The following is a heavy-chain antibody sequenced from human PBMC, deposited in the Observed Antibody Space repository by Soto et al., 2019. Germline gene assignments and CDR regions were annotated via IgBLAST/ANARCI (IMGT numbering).Heavy chain of an antibody. CDR3: AKDREQWLVCAFDI. D-gene: IGHD6-19*01. CDR1: GFTFDDYA. V-gene: IGHV3-9*01. J-gene: IGHJ3*02. CDR2: ISWNSGSI. Sequence: EVQLVESGGGLVQPGRSLRLSCAASGFTFDDYAMHWVRQAPGKGLEWVSGISWNSGSIGYADSVKGRFTISRDNAKNSLYLQMNSLRAEDTALYYCAKDREQWLVCAFDIWGQGTMVTVSS.